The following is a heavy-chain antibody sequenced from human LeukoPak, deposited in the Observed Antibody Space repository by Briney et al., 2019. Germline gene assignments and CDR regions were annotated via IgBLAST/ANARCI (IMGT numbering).Heavy chain of an antibody. J-gene: IGHJ4*02. D-gene: IGHD5-18*01. CDR2: ISSSTGYI. V-gene: IGHV3-21*01. CDR3: ARGNTAMVRSYFDY. Sequence: GGSLRLSCAASGFTFSYSGMNWVRQAPGKGLEWVSSISSSTGYIYYADSVKGRFTISRDNAKNSLYLQMNSLRAEDTAVYYCARGNTAMVRSYFDYWGLGTLVTVSS. CDR1: GFTFSYSG.